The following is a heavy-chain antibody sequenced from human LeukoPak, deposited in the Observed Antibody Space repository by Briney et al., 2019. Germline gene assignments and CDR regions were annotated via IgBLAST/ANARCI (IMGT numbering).Heavy chain of an antibody. Sequence: PGESLRLSCAASGFTFSNYVMSWVRQAPGKGLEWVSGISGSGGSTYYADSVKGRFTISRENSKNTLYLQMNSLRAEDTAVYYCAKDGVRGMDVWGQGTTVIVSS. J-gene: IGHJ6*02. CDR2: ISGSGGST. V-gene: IGHV3-23*01. CDR3: AKDGVRGMDV. CDR1: GFTFSNYV.